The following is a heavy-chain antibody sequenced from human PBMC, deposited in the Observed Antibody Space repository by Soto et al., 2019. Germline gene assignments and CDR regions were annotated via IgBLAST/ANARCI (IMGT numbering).Heavy chain of an antibody. CDR1: GYTFTSYY. V-gene: IGHV1-46*01. Sequence: GASVKVSCKASGYTFTSYYMHWVRQAPGQGLEWMGIINPSGGSTSYAQKFQGRVTMTRDTSTSTVYMELSSLRSEDTAVYYCARVRRSSGYYTYGMDVWGQGTTVTVSS. CDR2: INPSGGST. CDR3: ARVRRSSGYYTYGMDV. J-gene: IGHJ6*02. D-gene: IGHD3-22*01.